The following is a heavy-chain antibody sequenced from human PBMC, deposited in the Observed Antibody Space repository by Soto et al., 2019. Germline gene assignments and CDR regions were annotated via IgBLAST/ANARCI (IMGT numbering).Heavy chain of an antibody. J-gene: IGHJ6*02. Sequence: EVQLVESGGGLVKPGGSLRLSCAASGFTFSNAWMNWVRKAPGKGLEWVGRIKSKTDGGTTDYAAPVKGRFTISRDNSKNTLYLQMNSLKTDDTAVYYCTSSIGSCYSLDYYGMDVWGQGTTVTVSS. D-gene: IGHD2-15*01. CDR1: GFTFSNAW. V-gene: IGHV3-15*07. CDR2: IKSKTDGGTT. CDR3: TSSIGSCYSLDYYGMDV.